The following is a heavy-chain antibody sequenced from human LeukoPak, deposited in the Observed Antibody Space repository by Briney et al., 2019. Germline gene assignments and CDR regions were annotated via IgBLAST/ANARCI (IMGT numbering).Heavy chain of an antibody. Sequence: PSETLSLTCTVSGGSMSPFYWSWIRQSPGKGLEWIGSIYYSGGTIYNPSLKSRVTISVDTSKNQFSLELSSVSAADTAVYYCAVNSTKHTFDIWGQGTMVTVSS. J-gene: IGHJ3*02. V-gene: IGHV4-59*08. CDR3: AVNSTKHTFDI. CDR1: GGSMSPFY. D-gene: IGHD1-1*01. CDR2: IYYSGGT.